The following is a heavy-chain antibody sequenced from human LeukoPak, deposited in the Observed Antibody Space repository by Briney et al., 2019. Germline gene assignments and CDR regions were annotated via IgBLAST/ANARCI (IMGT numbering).Heavy chain of an antibody. CDR3: ARLYSGSWYSAFDI. Sequence: GGSLRLSCAASGFTFSSYSMNWVRQAPGKGLEWVSSISSSSSYIYYADSVKGRFTISRDNAKNSLYLQMNSLRAEDTAVYYCARLYSGSWYSAFDIWGQGTMVTVSS. CDR1: GFTFSSYS. J-gene: IGHJ3*02. V-gene: IGHV3-21*01. D-gene: IGHD6-13*01. CDR2: ISSSSSYI.